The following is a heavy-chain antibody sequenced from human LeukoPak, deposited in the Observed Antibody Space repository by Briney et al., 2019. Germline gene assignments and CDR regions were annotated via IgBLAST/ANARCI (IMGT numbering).Heavy chain of an antibody. D-gene: IGHD3-10*01. CDR2: IYWDDDK. Sequence: SGPALVKPTQTLTLTCTFSGFSLGTSEVGVGWIRQPPGKALEWLALIYWDDDKRYSTSLKSRLTITKDTSKNQVVLTILNMDPVDTATYYCAHSPSSSYNAFDIWGQGTMLTVSS. CDR1: GFSLGTSEVG. V-gene: IGHV2-5*02. CDR3: AHSPSSSYNAFDI. J-gene: IGHJ3*02.